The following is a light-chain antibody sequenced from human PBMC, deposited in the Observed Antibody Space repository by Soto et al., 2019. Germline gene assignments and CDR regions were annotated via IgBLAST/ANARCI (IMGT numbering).Light chain of an antibody. CDR3: AAWDDSLSGLYV. CDR2: EVS. Sequence: QSALTQPASVSGSPGQSITISCTGTSSDVGGYNYVSWYQQHPGKAPKLMIYEVSNRPSGVPDRFSGSKSGTSASLAISGLRSEDEADYYCAAWDDSLSGLYVFGTGTKLTVL. CDR1: SSDVGGYNY. V-gene: IGLV2-14*01. J-gene: IGLJ1*01.